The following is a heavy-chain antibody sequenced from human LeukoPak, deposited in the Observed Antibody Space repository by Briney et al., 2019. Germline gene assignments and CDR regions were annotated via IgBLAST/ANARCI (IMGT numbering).Heavy chain of an antibody. CDR3: TSAGCSSTSCYRMNDY. CDR2: IRSKANSYAT. V-gene: IGHV3-73*01. Sequence: GGSLRLSCAASGFTFSGSAMHWVRQAPGKGLEWVGRIRSKANSYATAYAASVKGRFTISRDDSKNTAYLQMNSLKTEDTAVYYCTSAGCSSTSCYRMNDYWGQGTLVTVSS. J-gene: IGHJ4*02. CDR1: GFTFSGSA. D-gene: IGHD2-2*01.